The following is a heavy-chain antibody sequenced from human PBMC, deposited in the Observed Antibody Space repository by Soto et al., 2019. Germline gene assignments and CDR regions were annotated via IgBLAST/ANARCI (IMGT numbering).Heavy chain of an antibody. CDR3: ARAGGYCSGGSCYPNWFDS. CDR1: GFIFGSNA. CDR2: VTAGSHGT. J-gene: IGHJ5*01. Sequence: LSLTCAASGFIFGSNAMSWVRQAPGKGLEWVSAVTAGSHGTYYSDSVKGRFTISRDNSKNILYLQMDNLRADDTAIYYCARAGGYCSGGSCYPNWFDSWGQGTLVTVSS. V-gene: IGHV3-23*01. D-gene: IGHD2-15*01.